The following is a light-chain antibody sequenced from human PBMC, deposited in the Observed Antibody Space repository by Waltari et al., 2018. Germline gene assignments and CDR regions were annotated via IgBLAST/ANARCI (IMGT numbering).Light chain of an antibody. CDR2: GAS. CDR1: QSISSN. Sequence: EIVMTQSPATLSVSPGDGATLSCRASQSISSNLAWYQQKPGQAPRLLIYGASTSATGIPARFSGGGSGAEYTLTIRSLQSDDVAVYYCQQYHDWPPWTFGQGTRVEIK. V-gene: IGKV3-15*01. CDR3: QQYHDWPPWT. J-gene: IGKJ1*01.